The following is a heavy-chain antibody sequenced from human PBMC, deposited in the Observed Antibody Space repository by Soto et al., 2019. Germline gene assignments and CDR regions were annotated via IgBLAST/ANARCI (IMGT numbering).Heavy chain of an antibody. CDR2: IYDDGNT. J-gene: IGHJ4*02. CDR3: ARVRISTVSTTYYFDY. V-gene: IGHV4-59*01. Sequence: SETLSLTCTVSGDSISSYYWSWIRQSPGKGLEWIGYIYDDGNTNYNPSLKSRVTMSVDMSTNQFSLMLSSVTAADTAVYYCARVRISTVSTTYYFDYWGQGTLVTVS. D-gene: IGHD4-17*01. CDR1: GDSISSYY.